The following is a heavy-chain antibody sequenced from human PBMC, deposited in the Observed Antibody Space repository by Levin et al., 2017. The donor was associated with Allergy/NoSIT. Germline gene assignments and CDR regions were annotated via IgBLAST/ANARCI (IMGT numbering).Heavy chain of an antibody. CDR3: AKEVLSSGANEDNWFDP. D-gene: IGHD6-25*01. CDR1: GFTFSSYA. Sequence: GGSLRLSCAASGFTFSSYAMSWVRQAPGKGLEWVSAISGSGGSTYYADSVKGRSTISRDNSKNTLYLQMNSLRAEDTAVYYCAKEVLSSGANEDNWFDPWGQGTLVTVSS. J-gene: IGHJ5*02. V-gene: IGHV3-23*01. CDR2: ISGSGGST.